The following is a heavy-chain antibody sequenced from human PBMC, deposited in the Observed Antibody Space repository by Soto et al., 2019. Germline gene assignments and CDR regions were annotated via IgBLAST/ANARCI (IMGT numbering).Heavy chain of an antibody. V-gene: IGHV4-31*03. Sequence: SETLSLTCTVSGGSISSGGYYWSWIRQHPGKGLEWIGYIYYSGSTYYNPSLKGRVTISVDTSKNQFSLKLSSVTAADTAVYYCARNRPVAATPAYFDYWGQGTLVTVSS. J-gene: IGHJ4*02. D-gene: IGHD2-15*01. CDR1: GGSISSGGYY. CDR3: ARNRPVAATPAYFDY. CDR2: IYYSGST.